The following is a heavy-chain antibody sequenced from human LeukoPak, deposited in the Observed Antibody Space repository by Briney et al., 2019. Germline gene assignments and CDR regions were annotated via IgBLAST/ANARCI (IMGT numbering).Heavy chain of an antibody. CDR2: PNSGGT. Sequence: PNSGGTNYAQKFQGRVTMTRDTSISTAYMELSRLRSDDTAVYYCARVEEPYSSSWTTPFDYWGQGTLVTVSS. J-gene: IGHJ4*02. D-gene: IGHD6-13*01. CDR3: ARVEEPYSSSWTTPFDY. V-gene: IGHV1-2*02.